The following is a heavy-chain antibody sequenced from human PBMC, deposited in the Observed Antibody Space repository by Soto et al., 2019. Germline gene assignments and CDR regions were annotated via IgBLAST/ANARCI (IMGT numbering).Heavy chain of an antibody. V-gene: IGHV4-61*08. CDR1: GGSISSGDYY. J-gene: IGHJ6*02. Sequence: SEILSLTCTVSGGSISSGDYYWSWIRQPPGKGLEWIGYIYYSGSTNYNPSLKSRVTISVDTSKNQFSLKLSSVTAADTAVYYCARDGQRRYYGPDVWGQGTTVTVSS. D-gene: IGHD3-16*01. CDR2: IYYSGST. CDR3: ARDGQRRYYGPDV.